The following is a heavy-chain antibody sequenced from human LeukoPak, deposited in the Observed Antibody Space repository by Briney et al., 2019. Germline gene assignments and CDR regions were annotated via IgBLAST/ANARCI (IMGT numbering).Heavy chain of an antibody. D-gene: IGHD6-19*01. J-gene: IGHJ6*02. Sequence: GASVKVSCNASGFTFTSYGISWVQQAPGQGLEWMGWISVHNGNTNYAQKVQGRVTMTTDTSTSTAYMELTSLRSDDTAVYFCARDRTPWVAGTRGMDVWGQGTAVTVSS. CDR3: ARDRTPWVAGTRGMDV. V-gene: IGHV1-18*01. CDR1: GFTFTSYG. CDR2: ISVHNGNT.